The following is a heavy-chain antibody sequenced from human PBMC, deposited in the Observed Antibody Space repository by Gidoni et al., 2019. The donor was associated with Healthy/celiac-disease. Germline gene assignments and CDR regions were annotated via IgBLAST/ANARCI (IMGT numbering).Heavy chain of an antibody. V-gene: IGHV3-53*04. J-gene: IGHJ3*02. D-gene: IGHD3-9*01. CDR1: GFTVSSHY. Sequence: EVQLVESGGGLVQPGGSLRLSCAASGFTVSSHYMSWVRQAPGKGLEWVAVIDSGGSTYYADSVKGRFTISRHNSKNTLYLQMNSLRAEDTAVYYCARGWDLTGGAFDIWGQGTMVTVSS. CDR3: ARGWDLTGGAFDI. CDR2: IDSGGST.